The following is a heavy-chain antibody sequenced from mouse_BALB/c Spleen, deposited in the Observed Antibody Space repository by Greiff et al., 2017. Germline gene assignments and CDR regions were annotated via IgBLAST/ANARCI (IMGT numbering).Heavy chain of an antibody. V-gene: IGHV2-9*02. Sequence: QVQLKQSGPGLVAPSQSLSITCTVSGFSLTSYGVHWVRQPPGKGLEWLGVIWAGGSTNYNSALMSRLSISKDNSKSQVFLKMNSLQTDDTAMYYCARDDGYDAWFAYWGQGTLVTVSA. D-gene: IGHD2-2*01. CDR2: IWAGGST. CDR3: ARDDGYDAWFAY. CDR1: GFSLTSYG. J-gene: IGHJ3*01.